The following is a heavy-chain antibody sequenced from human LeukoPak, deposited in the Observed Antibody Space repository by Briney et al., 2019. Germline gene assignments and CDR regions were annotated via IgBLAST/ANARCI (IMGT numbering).Heavy chain of an antibody. CDR2: IYTSGST. V-gene: IGHV4-61*02. J-gene: IGHJ5*02. CDR1: GGSISSGSYY. CDR3: ARVGTTLFDP. Sequence: SQTLSLTCTVSGGSISSGSYYWSWIRQPAGKGLEWIGRIYTSGSTNYNPSLKSRVTISVDTSKNQFPLKLSSVTAADTAVYYCARVGTTLFDPWGQGTLVTVSS. D-gene: IGHD1-1*01.